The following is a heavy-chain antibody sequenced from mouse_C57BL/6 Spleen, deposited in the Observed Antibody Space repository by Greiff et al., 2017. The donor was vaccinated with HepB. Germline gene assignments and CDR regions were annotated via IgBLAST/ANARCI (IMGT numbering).Heavy chain of an antibody. CDR3: ARCDSSGCYAMDY. J-gene: IGHJ4*01. CDR1: GYTFTSYW. V-gene: IGHV1-7*01. CDR2: INPSSGYT. Sequence: VQLQQSGAELAKPGASVKLSCKASGYTFTSYWMHWVKQRPGQGLEWIGYINPSSGYTKYNQKFKDKATLTADKSSSTAYMQPSSLTYEDSAVYYCARCDSSGCYAMDYWGQGTSVTVSS. D-gene: IGHD3-2*02.